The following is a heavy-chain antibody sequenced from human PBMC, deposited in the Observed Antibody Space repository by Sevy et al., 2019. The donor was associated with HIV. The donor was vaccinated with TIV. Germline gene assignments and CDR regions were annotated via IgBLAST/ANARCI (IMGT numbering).Heavy chain of an antibody. CDR3: AKEESGGYF. D-gene: IGHD6-19*01. CDR1: GFSLSGYG. V-gene: IGHV3-23*01. CDR2: ISSSGGFT. Sequence: GGSLRLSCAASGFSLSGYGMHWVRQAPGKGLEWVSSISSSGGFTYYADSVKGRFTISRDNSKNSVDLQINSLRADDTAVYFCAKEESGGYFWGQGTLVTVSS. J-gene: IGHJ4*02.